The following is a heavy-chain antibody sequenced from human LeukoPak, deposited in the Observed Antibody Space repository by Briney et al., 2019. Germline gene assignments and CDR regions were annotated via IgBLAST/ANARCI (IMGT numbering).Heavy chain of an antibody. CDR3: ARGAVAGTNWYFDY. D-gene: IGHD6-19*01. CDR1: GFIFSDHY. Sequence: GGSLRLSCAASGFIFSDHYMDWVRQAPGRGVEWVARIRNKVRGYTKEYAASVQGRFTISRDDSSNSLYLQMSSLKTEDTAVYFCARGAVAGTNWYFDYWGQGTLVAVSS. J-gene: IGHJ4*02. CDR2: IRNKVRGYTK. V-gene: IGHV3-72*01.